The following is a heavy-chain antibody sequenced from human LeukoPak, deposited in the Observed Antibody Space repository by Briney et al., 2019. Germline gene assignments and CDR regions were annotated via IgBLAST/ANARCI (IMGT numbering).Heavy chain of an antibody. CDR3: ARTLYYYDSSGYFPFDY. CDR2: IDWDDDK. V-gene: IGHV2-70*01. Sequence: SGPTLVNPTQTFTLTCTFSGFSLSTRGMCVSWIRQPPGKALEWLALIDWDDDKYYSTSLKTRLTISKDTSKNQVVLTMTNMDPVDTATYYCARTLYYYDSSGYFPFDYWGQGTLVTISS. CDR1: GFSLSTRGMC. D-gene: IGHD3-22*01. J-gene: IGHJ4*02.